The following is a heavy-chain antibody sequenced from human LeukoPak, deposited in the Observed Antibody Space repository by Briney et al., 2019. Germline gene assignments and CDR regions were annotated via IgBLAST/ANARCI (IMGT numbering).Heavy chain of an antibody. CDR3: AREAFYDRSGSVGRFDF. D-gene: IGHD3-22*01. CDR1: GGSISKGDFY. CDR2: IYYSGRS. J-gene: IGHJ4*02. V-gene: IGHV4-30-4*01. Sequence: SETLSLTCYVSGGSISKGDFYWSWIRQPPGKGLEWIGNIYYSGRSYYNLSLKSRVIISVDTSKNQFSLKLSSLTAADTAVYYCAREAFYDRSGSVGRFDFWGQGTLVTVSS.